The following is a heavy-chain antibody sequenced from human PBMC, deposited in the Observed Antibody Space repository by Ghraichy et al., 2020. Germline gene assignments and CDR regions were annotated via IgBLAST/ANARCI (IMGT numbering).Heavy chain of an antibody. V-gene: IGHV1-69*05. CDR2: IIPIFGTS. D-gene: IGHD6-13*01. CDR1: GGTSSSYA. CDR3: AAESAPTVGTTPGFLDPQYYYYYYGMDV. Sequence: VKVSCKASGGTSSSYAFNWVRQAPGQGLEWMGGIIPIFGTSNYAQKFQDRVTITTDESTSTTHMELNSLRSEDTAVYYCAAESAPTVGTTPGFLDPQYYYYYYGMDVWGQGTTVTVSS. J-gene: IGHJ6*02.